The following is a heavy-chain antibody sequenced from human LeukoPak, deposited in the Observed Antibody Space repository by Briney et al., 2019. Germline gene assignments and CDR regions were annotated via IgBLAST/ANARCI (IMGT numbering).Heavy chain of an antibody. Sequence: GGPLRLSCAASGFTFSSYGMHWVRQAPGKGLEWVAVISYDGSNKYYADSVKGRFTISRDNSKNTLYLQMNSLRAEDTAVYYCAKDRHDYWGQGTLVTVSS. J-gene: IGHJ4*02. CDR3: AKDRHDY. CDR2: ISYDGSNK. V-gene: IGHV3-30*18. CDR1: GFTFSSYG.